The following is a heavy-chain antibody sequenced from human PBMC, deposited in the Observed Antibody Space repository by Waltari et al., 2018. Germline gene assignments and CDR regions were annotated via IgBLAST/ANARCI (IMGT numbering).Heavy chain of an antibody. CDR1: GGTFSSYA. CDR2: IIPNSGGT. CDR3: ARDYYDSSGYSGAFDI. D-gene: IGHD3-22*01. J-gene: IGHJ3*02. Sequence: QVQLVQSGAEVKKPGSSVKVSCKASGGTFSSYAISWVRQAPGQGLEWMGRIIPNSGGTNYAQKFQGRVTMTRDTSISTAYMELSRLRSDDTAVYYCARDYYDSSGYSGAFDIWGQGTMVTVSS. V-gene: IGHV1-2*02.